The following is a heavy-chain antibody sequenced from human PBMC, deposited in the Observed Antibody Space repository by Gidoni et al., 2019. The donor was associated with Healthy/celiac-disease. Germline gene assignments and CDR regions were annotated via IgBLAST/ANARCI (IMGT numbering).Heavy chain of an antibody. D-gene: IGHD2-15*01. V-gene: IGHV3-23*01. Sequence: EVQLLESGGGLVQPGGSLSLSCASSGFTFCSSAMSWVRQAPGKGLEWVSAISGSGGSTYYADSVKGRFTISRDNSKNTLYLQMNSLRAEDTAVYYCAKDMAYIVVVVAVSFDYWGQGTLVTVSS. CDR1: GFTFCSSA. CDR3: AKDMAYIVVVVAVSFDY. CDR2: ISGSGGST. J-gene: IGHJ4*02.